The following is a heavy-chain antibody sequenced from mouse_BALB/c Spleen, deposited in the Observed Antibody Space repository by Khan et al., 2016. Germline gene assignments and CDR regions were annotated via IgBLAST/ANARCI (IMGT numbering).Heavy chain of an antibody. V-gene: IGHV14-1*02. CDR2: IDPENGNT. CDR1: GFNIKDNF. J-gene: IGHJ3*01. Sequence: VQLQQSGAELVRPGASVKLSCKASGFNIKDNFIHWVKQRPEQGLECIGWIDPENGNTIYAPKFQGRASITADTSSKTAHLQPSSLTSEDTAVYYCARGDYGNYAAYWGQGALVTVSA. CDR3: ARGDYGNYAAY. D-gene: IGHD2-1*01.